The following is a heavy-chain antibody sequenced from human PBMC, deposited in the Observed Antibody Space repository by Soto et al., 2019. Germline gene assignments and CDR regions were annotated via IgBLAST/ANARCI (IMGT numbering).Heavy chain of an antibody. CDR3: ARKVGTYYYYAMDV. J-gene: IGHJ6*02. CDR1: GFAFEDYV. CDR2: ISWNSGSI. Sequence: PGGSLRLSCAASGFAFEDYVMYWVRQAPGKGLEWVSGISWNSGSIGYADSVKGRFTISRDNAKNSLYLQMNSLRAEDTALYYCARKVGTYYYYAMDVWGQGTTVTVSS. D-gene: IGHD1-26*01. V-gene: IGHV3-9*01.